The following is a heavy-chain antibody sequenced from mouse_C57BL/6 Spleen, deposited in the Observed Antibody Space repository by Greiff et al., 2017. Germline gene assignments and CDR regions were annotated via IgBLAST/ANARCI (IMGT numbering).Heavy chain of an antibody. CDR2: IWTGGGK. CDR1: GFSFTSYA. V-gene: IGHV2-9-1*01. D-gene: IGHD4-1*01. J-gene: IGHJ4*01. Sequence: VQLMESGPGLVAPSQTLSITCTVSGFSFTSYAISWVRQPPGKGLEWLGVIWTGGGKNDNSALNTSMSIRKDNSASKVFLKMNSLRTDDTARDYGARSSLTGALCAVDYWGQGTSVTVSS. CDR3: ARSSLTGALCAVDY.